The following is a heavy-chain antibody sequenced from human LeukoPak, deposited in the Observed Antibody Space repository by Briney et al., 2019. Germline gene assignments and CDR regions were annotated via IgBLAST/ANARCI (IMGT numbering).Heavy chain of an antibody. Sequence: GGSLRLSCAASGFTFSSYWMHWVRQAPGKGLVWVSRINSDGSSTDYADSVKGRFTISRDNAKNPLYLQMHSLRAEDTAMYYCASPRYCTSSSCYFAYWGQGTLVTVSS. CDR2: INSDGSST. D-gene: IGHD2-2*01. J-gene: IGHJ4*02. CDR3: ASPRYCTSSSCYFAY. CDR1: GFTFSSYW. V-gene: IGHV3-74*01.